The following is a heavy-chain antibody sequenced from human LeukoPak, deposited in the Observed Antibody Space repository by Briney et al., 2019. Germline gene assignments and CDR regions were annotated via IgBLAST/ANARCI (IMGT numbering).Heavy chain of an antibody. Sequence: GGSLRLSCGVSGFSFSSHWMSWVRQAPGKGLEWVANIKEDGSEKYYVDSVKGRFTISRDNAERSLYLQMDSLRAEDTAVYYCATHGYNELRYFDWSTNEWGQGTLVTVSS. CDR1: GFSFSSHW. CDR3: ATHGYNELRYFDWSTNE. J-gene: IGHJ4*02. CDR2: IKEDGSEK. D-gene: IGHD3-9*01. V-gene: IGHV3-7*01.